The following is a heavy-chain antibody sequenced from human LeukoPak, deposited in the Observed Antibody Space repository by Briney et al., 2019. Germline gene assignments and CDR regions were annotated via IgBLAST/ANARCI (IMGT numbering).Heavy chain of an antibody. CDR1: GYTFSGHY. Sequence: ASVKVSCKASGYTFSGHYIHWVRQAPGQGLEWMGWINPNSGGTNYAQKFQGRVTMTRDTSISTAYVDLSRLTSDDTAVYYCATDPRTTVFGTFRYYYMDVWGEGTTVAVSS. J-gene: IGHJ6*03. D-gene: IGHD3-3*01. CDR3: ATDPRTTVFGTFRYYYMDV. V-gene: IGHV1-2*02. CDR2: INPNSGGT.